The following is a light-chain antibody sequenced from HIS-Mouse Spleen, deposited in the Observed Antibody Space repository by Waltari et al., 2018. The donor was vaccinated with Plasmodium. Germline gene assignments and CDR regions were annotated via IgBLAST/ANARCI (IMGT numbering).Light chain of an antibody. V-gene: IGLV8-61*01. CDR3: VLYMGSGTVV. CDR2: STN. CDR1: SGSVSTSYY. Sequence: QTVVTQEPSFSVSPGGTVTLTCGLSSGSVSTSYYPSWYQQTPGQAPRTLNYSTNTRSSGVPDRFAGSILGNKAALTITGAQADDESDYYCVLYMGSGTVVFGGGTKLTVL. J-gene: IGLJ2*01.